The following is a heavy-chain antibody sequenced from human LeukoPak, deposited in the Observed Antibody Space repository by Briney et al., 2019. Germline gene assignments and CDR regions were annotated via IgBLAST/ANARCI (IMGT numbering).Heavy chain of an antibody. V-gene: IGHV3-53*01. J-gene: IGHJ4*02. D-gene: IGHD5-18*01. CDR1: GFTVSSNY. CDR3: ARGYSYGYWLR. Sequence: PGGSLRLSCAASGFTVSSNYMSWVRQAPGKGLEWVSVIYSGGGTYYADPVKGRFTISRDNSKNTLYLQMNSLRAEDTAVYYCARGYSYGYWLRWGQGTLVTVSS. CDR2: IYSGGGT.